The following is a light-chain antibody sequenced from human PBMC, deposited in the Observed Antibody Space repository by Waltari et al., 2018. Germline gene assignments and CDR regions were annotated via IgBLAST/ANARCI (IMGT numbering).Light chain of an antibody. Sequence: SYVVTQSPSVSVAPGETARITCGGNNIRSKTVHWYQQKTGQAPILVIFYNNDRPSGIPERFSGSNSGSTATLTISRVEAGDEADYYCQLWDSSSDQLVFGGGTKLTVL. J-gene: IGLJ2*01. CDR3: QLWDSSSDQLV. CDR2: YNN. V-gene: IGLV3-21*04. CDR1: NIRSKT.